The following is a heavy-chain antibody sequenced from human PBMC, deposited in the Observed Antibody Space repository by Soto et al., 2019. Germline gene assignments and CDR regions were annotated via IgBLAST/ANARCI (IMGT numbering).Heavy chain of an antibody. J-gene: IGHJ6*02. V-gene: IGHV4-4*02. D-gene: IGHD4-17*01. CDR2: IYHSGTT. CDR3: ARAATVTTNYFSYGMDV. Sequence: QVQLQESGPGLVKPSGTLSLTCAVSGGSTTNSNWWSWVRQSPGKGLEWIGEIYHSGTTNYNPSLTSRVTISVDHSKNQFSLRLSSVTAADTAVYYCARAATVTTNYFSYGMDVWGQGTTVTVSS. CDR1: GGSTTNSNW.